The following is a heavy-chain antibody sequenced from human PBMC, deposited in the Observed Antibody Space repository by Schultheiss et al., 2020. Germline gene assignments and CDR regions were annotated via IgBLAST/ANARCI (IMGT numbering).Heavy chain of an antibody. CDR3: AREAY. V-gene: IGHV3-7*01. CDR1: GFTFRSYW. J-gene: IGHJ4*02. Sequence: GGSLRLSCAASGFTFRSYWMSWVRQAPGKGLEWVANIKQDGSEKYYVDSVKGRFTIFRDNAKNSLYLQMNSLRADDTAIYYCAREAYWGQGTLVTVSS. CDR2: IKQDGSEK.